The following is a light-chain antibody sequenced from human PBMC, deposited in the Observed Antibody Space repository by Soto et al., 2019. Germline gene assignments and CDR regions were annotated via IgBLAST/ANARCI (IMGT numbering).Light chain of an antibody. CDR2: GAS. Sequence: EIVLTQSPGTLSLSPGERATLSCRASQSVSSSYLAWYQQKPGQAPRLLIYGASSRATGIPDRFSGSGSGTDFTLTISRLDPEDFAVYYCQQYGSSPYTFGQGTQLEIK. J-gene: IGKJ2*01. CDR3: QQYGSSPYT. V-gene: IGKV3-20*01. CDR1: QSVSSSY.